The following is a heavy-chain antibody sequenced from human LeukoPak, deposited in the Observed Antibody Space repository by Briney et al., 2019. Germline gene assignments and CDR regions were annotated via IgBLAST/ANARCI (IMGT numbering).Heavy chain of an antibody. V-gene: IGHV3-11*01. Sequence: GGSLRLSCAAYVFTFSDYYMRWIRQAPGKGLEWVSYISSSRSTIYYADSVKGRLTIPSNNTKNSLYLQMNSLRAEDTAVYYCARRGGSSSSWYGDYYYYMDVWGKGTTVTVSS. CDR1: VFTFSDYY. CDR2: ISSSRSTI. D-gene: IGHD6-13*01. J-gene: IGHJ6*03. CDR3: ARRGGSSSSWYGDYYYYMDV.